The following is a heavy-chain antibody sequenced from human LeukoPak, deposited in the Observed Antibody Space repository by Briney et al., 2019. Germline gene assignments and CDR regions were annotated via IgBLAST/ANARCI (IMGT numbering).Heavy chain of an antibody. V-gene: IGHV3-30*03. CDR1: DFTLSSHG. CDR3: ARDRAWDYLDS. Sequence: GKSLRLSWVVSDFTLSSHGMHWVRQAPGKGLEWVAVISSDGGKKSYADSVKGRFTISRDNSKNTLYLQMDSLRVEDTAIYYCARDRAWDYLDSWDQGPLVTVFS. CDR2: ISSDGGKK. D-gene: IGHD1-26*01. J-gene: IGHJ4*02.